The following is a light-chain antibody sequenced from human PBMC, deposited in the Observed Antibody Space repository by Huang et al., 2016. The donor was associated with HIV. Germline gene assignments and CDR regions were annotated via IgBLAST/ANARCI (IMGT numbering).Light chain of an antibody. V-gene: IGKV2-28*01. CDR1: QSLLHSNGYYY. CDR3: MQALQTPRT. J-gene: IGKJ5*01. Sequence: DIVMTQSPLSLPVTPGEPASISCRSSQSLLHSNGYYYLDWYLQKPGQSPRLLIYLGSNRASGVPDRFSASGSVTHFTLKISRVEAEDVGVYYCMQALQTPRTFGQGTRLEIK. CDR2: LGS.